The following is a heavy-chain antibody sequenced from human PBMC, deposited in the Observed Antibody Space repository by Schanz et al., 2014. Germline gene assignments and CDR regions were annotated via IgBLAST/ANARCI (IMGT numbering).Heavy chain of an antibody. CDR3: AASSGWHPSTDY. J-gene: IGHJ4*02. CDR1: GFGFSSYS. CDR2: ISGSGAST. D-gene: IGHD6-19*01. Sequence: EVQLVESGGGLIQPGGSLRLSCAASGFGFSSYSMNWVRQAPGKGLEWVSGISGSGASTYYADSVKGRFTISRDNAKSSLYLQMNSLRVEDTAVYYCAASSGWHPSTDYWGQGTLVTVSS. V-gene: IGHV3-21*04.